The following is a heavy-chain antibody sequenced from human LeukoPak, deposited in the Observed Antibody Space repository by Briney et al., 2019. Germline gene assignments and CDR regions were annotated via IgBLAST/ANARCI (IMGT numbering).Heavy chain of an antibody. CDR3: ARDPLGYCSGGSCYPYYFDY. J-gene: IGHJ4*02. CDR2: ISYDGSNE. D-gene: IGHD2-15*01. V-gene: IGHV3-30-3*01. Sequence: GRSLRLSCAASGFSFRSFAMHWVRQAPGKGLEWVTLISYDGSNEYYADSVKGRFTISRDNSKNTLYLQMNSLRAEDTAVFYCARDPLGYCSGGSCYPYYFDYWGQGTLVTVSS. CDR1: GFSFRSFA.